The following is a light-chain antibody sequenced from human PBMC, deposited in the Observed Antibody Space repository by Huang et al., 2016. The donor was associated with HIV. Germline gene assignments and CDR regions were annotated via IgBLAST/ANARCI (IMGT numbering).Light chain of an antibody. CDR3: QQYNEWPPWT. CDR2: DKS. Sequence: EIVMTQSPATLSVSPGETATLSCRASQSVSGNLAWYQQKPGQAPRLLIFDKSTRATGIPARFSVSGSGTEFTLTISDVQSEDFALYSCQQYNEWPPWTFGQGTKVEI. V-gene: IGKV3-15*01. J-gene: IGKJ1*01. CDR1: QSVSGN.